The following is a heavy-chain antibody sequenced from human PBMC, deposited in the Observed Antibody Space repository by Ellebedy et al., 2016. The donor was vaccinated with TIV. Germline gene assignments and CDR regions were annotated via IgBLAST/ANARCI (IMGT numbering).Heavy chain of an antibody. CDR1: GFTFSSYW. CDR2: IQKDGSQK. Sequence: GESLKISCAASGFTFSSYWMSCVRQAPGTALEWVANIQKDGSQKNYVDSVKGRLTISRDDAKNLLFLQLNSLRAEDTAVYYCARDRYSGSYWGNYWGQGTLVTVSS. V-gene: IGHV3-7*01. CDR3: ARDRYSGSYWGNY. J-gene: IGHJ4*02. D-gene: IGHD1-26*01.